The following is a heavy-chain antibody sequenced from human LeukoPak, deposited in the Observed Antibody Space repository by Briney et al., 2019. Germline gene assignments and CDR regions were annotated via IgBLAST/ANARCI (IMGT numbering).Heavy chain of an antibody. CDR1: GFNFSPYR. V-gene: IGHV3-21*01. J-gene: IGHJ6*03. Sequence: GGSLRLSCAASGFNFSPYRMSWVRQAPGKGLEWVSSISSTSNYIYYADSLRGRFTISRDNAKNSLYLQMNSLRAEDTAVYYCARDTITGAYYYYMDVWGKGTTVTVSS. CDR2: ISSTSNYI. CDR3: ARDTITGAYYYYMDV. D-gene: IGHD5-12*01.